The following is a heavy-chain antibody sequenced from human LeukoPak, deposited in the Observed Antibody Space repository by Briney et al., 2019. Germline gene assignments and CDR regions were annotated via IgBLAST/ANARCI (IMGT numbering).Heavy chain of an antibody. D-gene: IGHD3-9*01. CDR1: GGTFSSYA. J-gene: IGHJ3*02. V-gene: IGHV1-69*13. Sequence: GASAKVSCKASGGTFSSYAISWVRQAPGQGLEWMGGIIPIFGTANYAQKFQGRVTITADESTGTAYMELSSLRSEDTAVCYCARDRTTLRYFDWLPRTDAFDIRGQGTMVTVSS. CDR2: IIPIFGTA. CDR3: ARDRTTLRYFDWLPRTDAFDI.